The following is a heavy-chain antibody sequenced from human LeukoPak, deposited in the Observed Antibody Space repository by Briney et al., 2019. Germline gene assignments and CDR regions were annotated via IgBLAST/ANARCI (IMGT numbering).Heavy chain of an antibody. V-gene: IGHV3-33*01. CDR2: IWYDGSNK. CDR1: GFAFSAYG. J-gene: IGHJ4*02. D-gene: IGHD3-3*01. CDR3: ARDQYDTWSRRGNFDS. Sequence: GSLRLSCTASGFAFSAYGMHWVRQAPGKGLEWVAVIWYDGSNKYYADSVKGRFTISRDDSKNTLYLQVNSLRAEDTAVYYCARDQYDTWSRRGNFDSWGQGTLVIVSS.